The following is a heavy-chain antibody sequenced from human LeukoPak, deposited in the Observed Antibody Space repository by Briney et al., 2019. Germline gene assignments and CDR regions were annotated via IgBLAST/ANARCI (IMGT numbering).Heavy chain of an antibody. CDR3: ARADYYDSSGPGE. D-gene: IGHD3-22*01. Sequence: PGGPLRLSCAASGFTFSSYSMNWVRQAPGKGLEWVSSISSSSSYIYYADSVKGRLTISRDNAKNSLYLQMNSLRAEDTAVYYCARADYYDSSGPGEWGQGTLVTVSS. CDR1: GFTFSSYS. J-gene: IGHJ4*02. V-gene: IGHV3-21*01. CDR2: ISSSSSYI.